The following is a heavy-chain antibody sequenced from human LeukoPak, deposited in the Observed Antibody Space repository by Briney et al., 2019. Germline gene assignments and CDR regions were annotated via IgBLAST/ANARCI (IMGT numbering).Heavy chain of an antibody. D-gene: IGHD3-3*01. CDR1: GGSIGSYY. V-gene: IGHV4-59*01. Sequence: SETLSLTCTVSGGSIGSYYWSWIRQPPGKGLEWIGYIYYSGSTNYNPSLKSRVTISVDTSKNQFSLKLSSVTAADTAVYYCARGSDYDFWSGYRTYFDYWGQGTLVTVSS. J-gene: IGHJ4*02. CDR2: IYYSGST. CDR3: ARGSDYDFWSGYRTYFDY.